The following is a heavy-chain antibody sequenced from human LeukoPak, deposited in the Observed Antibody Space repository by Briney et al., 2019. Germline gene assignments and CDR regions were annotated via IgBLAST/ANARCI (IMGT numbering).Heavy chain of an antibody. D-gene: IGHD3-9*01. V-gene: IGHV3-23*01. CDR2: ISGSGGST. CDR3: AKDPYAILTGYRYYFDY. Sequence: PGGSLRLSCAASGFTFRSYAMSWVRQAPGKGLEWVSAISGSGGSTYYADSVKGRFTISREHSKNTLYLQMNSLRAEDTAVYYCAKDPYAILTGYRYYFDYWGQGTLVTVSS. J-gene: IGHJ4*02. CDR1: GFTFRSYA.